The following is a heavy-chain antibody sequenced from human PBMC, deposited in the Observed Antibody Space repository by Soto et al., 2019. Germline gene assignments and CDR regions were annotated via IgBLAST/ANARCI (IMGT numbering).Heavy chain of an antibody. V-gene: IGHV1-8*01. CDR3: ARFVRHQLPTIDF. D-gene: IGHD2-2*01. Sequence: ASVKVSCKASGYTFTSYDINWVRQATGQGLEWMGWMNPESRNTGYAQKFQGRVTMTRDTSISTAYMELSSLTSEDTAVYYCARFVRHQLPTIDFWGQGTLVTSPQ. CDR2: MNPESRNT. CDR1: GYTFTSYD. J-gene: IGHJ4*02.